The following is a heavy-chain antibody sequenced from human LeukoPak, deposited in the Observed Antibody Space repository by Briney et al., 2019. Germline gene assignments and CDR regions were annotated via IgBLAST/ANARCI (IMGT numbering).Heavy chain of an antibody. CDR1: GLTFSSYE. V-gene: IGHV3-48*03. Sequence: GGSLRLSCAASGLTFSSYEMNWVRQAPGKGLEWVSYISSSGSTIYYAHSVKGRFTISRDNAKNSLYLQMNSLRAEDTAVYYCARLVVVAATQTDYWGQGTLVTVSS. D-gene: IGHD2-15*01. J-gene: IGHJ4*02. CDR3: ARLVVVAATQTDY. CDR2: ISSSGSTI.